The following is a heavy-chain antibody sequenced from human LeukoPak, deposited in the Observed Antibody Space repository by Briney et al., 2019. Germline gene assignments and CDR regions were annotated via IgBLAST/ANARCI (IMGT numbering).Heavy chain of an antibody. Sequence: ASETLSLTCTVSGGSITSYYWSWIRQPAGKGLEWIGRIYTSGSTNYNPSLKSRVTMSVDTSKNQFSLKLSSVTAADTAVYYCARDGRYYYDSSGYKGWFDPWGQGTLVTVSS. V-gene: IGHV4-4*07. CDR1: GGSITSYY. J-gene: IGHJ5*02. D-gene: IGHD3-22*01. CDR3: ARDGRYYYDSSGYKGWFDP. CDR2: IYTSGST.